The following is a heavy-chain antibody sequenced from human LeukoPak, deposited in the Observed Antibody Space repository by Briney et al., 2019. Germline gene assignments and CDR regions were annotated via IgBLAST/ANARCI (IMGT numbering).Heavy chain of an antibody. CDR2: IYYSGST. CDR3: AKKTYQDIVVVPAAPRYFDY. J-gene: IGHJ4*02. Sequence: SETLSLTCTVSSGSISSSSYYWGWIRQPPGKGLEWIGSIYYSGSTYYNPSLKSRVTISVDTSKNQFSLKLSSVTAADTAVYYCAKKTYQDIVVVPAAPRYFDYWGQGTLVTVSS. D-gene: IGHD2-2*01. CDR1: SGSISSSSYY. V-gene: IGHV4-39*07.